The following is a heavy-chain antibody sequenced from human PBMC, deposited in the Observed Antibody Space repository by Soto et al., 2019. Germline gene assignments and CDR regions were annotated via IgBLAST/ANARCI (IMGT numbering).Heavy chain of an antibody. V-gene: IGHV1-18*01. Sequence: QVQMVQSGAEVKKPGASVKVSCKTSGYTFTSYGISWVRQAPGQGLEWMGWISAYNGNKNYAQKVQGRVTMTTDTSTSTAYMELMSLRSDDTAVYYCARGLHNDDSNYWGSSYGMDVWGQGTTVTVSS. CDR2: ISAYNGNK. CDR3: ARGLHNDDSNYWGSSYGMDV. CDR1: GYTFTSYG. D-gene: IGHD4-4*01. J-gene: IGHJ6*02.